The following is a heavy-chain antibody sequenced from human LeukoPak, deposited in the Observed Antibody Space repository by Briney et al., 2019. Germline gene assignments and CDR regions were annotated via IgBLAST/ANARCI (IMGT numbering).Heavy chain of an antibody. CDR3: ARDLGYDYVWGTPPTVF. Sequence: PSQTLSLTCTVSGGSISSGSYYWSWIRQPAGKGLEWIGRIYTSGSTNYNPSLKSRVTISVDTSKNQFSLKLSSVTAADTAVYYCARDLGYDYVWGTPPTVFWGQGTLVTVSS. CDR1: GGSISSGSYY. D-gene: IGHD3-16*01. CDR2: IYTSGST. V-gene: IGHV4-61*02. J-gene: IGHJ4*02.